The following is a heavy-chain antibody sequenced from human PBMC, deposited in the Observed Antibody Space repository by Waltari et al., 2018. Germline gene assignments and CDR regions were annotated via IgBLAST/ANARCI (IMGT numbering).Heavy chain of an antibody. D-gene: IGHD5-12*01. CDR3: ANGIVATILYAFDI. V-gene: IGHV1-69*13. Sequence: QVQLVQSGAAVKKPGSSVKVSCQPSGVTFSSYATSWVRPAPGQGLEWMGGIIPIFGTANYEQKFQGRVTMTADESTSTAYMELSSLRSEDTAVYYCANGIVATILYAFDIWGQGTMVTVSS. CDR1: GVTFSSYA. J-gene: IGHJ3*02. CDR2: IIPIFGTA.